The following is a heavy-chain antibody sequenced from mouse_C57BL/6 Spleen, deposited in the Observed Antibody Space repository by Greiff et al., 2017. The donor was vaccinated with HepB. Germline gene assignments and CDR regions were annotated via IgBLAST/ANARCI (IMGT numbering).Heavy chain of an antibody. CDR2: IDPENGDT. Sequence: EVQLQQSGAELVRPGASVKLSCTASGFNIKDDYMHWVKQRPEQGLEWIGWIDPENGDTEYASKFQGKANITADTSSNTAYLQLSSLTSEDTAVYYCSFYSNYADYWGQGTTLTVSS. D-gene: IGHD2-5*01. CDR1: GFNIKDDY. V-gene: IGHV14-4*01. J-gene: IGHJ2*01. CDR3: SFYSNYADY.